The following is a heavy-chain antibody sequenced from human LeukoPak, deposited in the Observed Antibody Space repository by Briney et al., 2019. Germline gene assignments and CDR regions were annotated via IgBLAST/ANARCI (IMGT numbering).Heavy chain of an antibody. CDR3: ARGLSTYYYDSSGYYGY. D-gene: IGHD3-22*01. J-gene: IGHJ4*02. Sequence: GASVKVSCKASGYTFTSYYMHWVRQARGEGLERMGIINPSGGSTSYAQKFQGRVTMTRDTSTSTVYMELSSLRSEDTAVYYCARGLSTYYYDSSGYYGYWGQGTLVTVSS. V-gene: IGHV1-46*01. CDR2: INPSGGST. CDR1: GYTFTSYY.